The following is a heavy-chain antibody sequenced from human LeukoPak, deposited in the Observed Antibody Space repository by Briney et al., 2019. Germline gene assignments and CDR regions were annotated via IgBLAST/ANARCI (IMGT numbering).Heavy chain of an antibody. V-gene: IGHV3-23*01. CDR1: GFTFSSYA. CDR2: ISGSGGST. J-gene: IGHJ6*02. D-gene: IGHD3-10*01. CDR3: AKGGSGSYYYYNGMDV. Sequence: PGGSLRLSCAASGFTFSSYAMSWVRQAPGKGLEWVSAISGSGGSTYYADSVKGRFTISRDNSKNTLYLQMNSLRAEDTAIYYCAKGGSGSYYYYNGMDVWGQGTTVTVSS.